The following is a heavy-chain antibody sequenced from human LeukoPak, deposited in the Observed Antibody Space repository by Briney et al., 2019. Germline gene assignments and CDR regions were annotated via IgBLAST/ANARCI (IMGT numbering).Heavy chain of an antibody. J-gene: IGHJ4*02. D-gene: IGHD1-26*01. CDR3: AREWATTFYY. CDR2: ISSSSSYI. Sequence: GGSLRLSCAASGFTFSSYAMSWVRQAPGKGLEWVSSISSSSSYIYYADSVKGRFTISRDNAKNSLYLQMNSLRAEDTAVYYCAREWATTFYYWGQGTLVTVSS. V-gene: IGHV3-21*01. CDR1: GFTFSSYA.